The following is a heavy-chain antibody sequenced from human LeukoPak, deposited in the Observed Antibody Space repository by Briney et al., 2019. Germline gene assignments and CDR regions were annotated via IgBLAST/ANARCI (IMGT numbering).Heavy chain of an antibody. D-gene: IGHD2-2*01. CDR2: ISVSGGST. J-gene: IGHJ4*02. CDR3: AKNRHRLPSDY. Sequence: GGSLRLSCAASGFTFSSYAMSWVRQAPGKGLEWVSAISVSGGSTYYADSVKGRFTTSRDNSKNTLYLQMDSLRADDTAVYYCAKNRHRLPSDYWGQGTLVTVSS. CDR1: GFTFSSYA. V-gene: IGHV3-23*01.